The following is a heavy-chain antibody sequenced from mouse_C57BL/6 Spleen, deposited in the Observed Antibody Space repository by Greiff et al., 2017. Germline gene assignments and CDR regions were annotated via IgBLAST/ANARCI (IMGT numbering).Heavy chain of an antibody. CDR3: ARWDDGYYVWYFDV. CDR1: GYTFTSYG. D-gene: IGHD2-3*01. Sequence: VKLMESGAELARPGASVKLSCKASGYTFTSYGISWVKQRTGQGLEWIGEIYPRSGNTYYNEKFKGKATLTADKSSSTAYMELRSLTSEDSAVYFCARWDDGYYVWYFDVWGTGTTVTVSS. J-gene: IGHJ1*03. V-gene: IGHV1-81*01. CDR2: IYPRSGNT.